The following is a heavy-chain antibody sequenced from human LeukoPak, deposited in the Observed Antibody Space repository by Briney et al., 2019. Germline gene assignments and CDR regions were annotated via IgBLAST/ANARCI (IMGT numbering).Heavy chain of an antibody. J-gene: IGHJ5*02. CDR3: ARDLASRGPPYNRFDP. CDR1: GFSFSNYG. CDR2: IWFDGSNK. V-gene: IGHV3-33*01. Sequence: PGGSLRLSCAASGFSFSNYGMHWVRQAPGKGLDWVAVIWFDGSNKYYADSVKGRFTISRDNSKNTLYLQMNSLRAEDTAVYYCARDLASRGPPYNRFDPWGQGTPVTVSS.